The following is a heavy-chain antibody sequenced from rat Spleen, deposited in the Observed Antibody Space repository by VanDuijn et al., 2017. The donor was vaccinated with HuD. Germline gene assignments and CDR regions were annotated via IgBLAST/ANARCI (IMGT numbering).Heavy chain of an antibody. CDR2: INSAGST. CDR1: GYSITSSYR. J-gene: IGHJ4*01. V-gene: IGHV3-3*01. CDR3: ARTYYGSHVMDA. D-gene: IGHD1-9*01. Sequence: EVQLQESGPGLVKPSQSLSLTCSVTGYSITSSYRWNWIRKFPGNKLEWMGYINSAGSTNYNPSLKRRISITRDTSKNQFFLLVNSVTTEDTATYYCARTYYGSHVMDAWGQGASVTVSS.